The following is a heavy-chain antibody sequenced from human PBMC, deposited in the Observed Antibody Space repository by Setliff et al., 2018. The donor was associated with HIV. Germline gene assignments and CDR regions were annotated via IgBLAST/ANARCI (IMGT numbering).Heavy chain of an antibody. D-gene: IGHD3-10*01. CDR3: AQAQTSVSGSYYQYLQH. Sequence: GGSLRLSCAASELTFSNYAMTWVRQAPGKGLEWVSSLSGSGGSTYYADSVKGRFTISRDNSKNTLYLRMNSLRAEDTAVYYCAQAQTSVSGSYYQYLQHWGQGTLGTVSS. J-gene: IGHJ1*01. CDR2: LSGSGGST. CDR1: ELTFSNYA. V-gene: IGHV3-23*01.